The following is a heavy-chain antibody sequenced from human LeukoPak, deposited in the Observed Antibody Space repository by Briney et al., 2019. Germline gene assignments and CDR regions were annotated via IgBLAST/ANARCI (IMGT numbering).Heavy chain of an antibody. J-gene: IGHJ4*02. V-gene: IGHV5-51*01. CDR3: ARPGPTVRYFDY. D-gene: IGHD1-1*01. CDR1: GYSFTTYW. CDR2: IYPGDSDT. Sequence: GESLQISCKVSGYSFTTYWIAWVRQMPGKGLEWMGIIYPGDSDTRYSPSFQGQVTISADKSISTAYLQWSSLKASDTAMYYCARPGPTVRYFDYWGQGTLVTVSS.